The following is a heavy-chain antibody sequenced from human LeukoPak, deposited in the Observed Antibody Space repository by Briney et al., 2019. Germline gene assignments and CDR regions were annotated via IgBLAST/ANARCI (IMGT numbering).Heavy chain of an antibody. CDR2: MNPNSGNT. Sequence: ASVKVSCKASGYTFTSYDINWVRQATGQGLEWMGWMNPNSGNTGYAQKFQGRVTITRNTSISTAYMELSSLRPEDTAVYYCARTSRWGSGWFLGVNAFDIWGQGTMVTVSS. CDR1: GYTFTSYD. J-gene: IGHJ3*02. CDR3: ARTSRWGSGWFLGVNAFDI. V-gene: IGHV1-8*03. D-gene: IGHD6-19*01.